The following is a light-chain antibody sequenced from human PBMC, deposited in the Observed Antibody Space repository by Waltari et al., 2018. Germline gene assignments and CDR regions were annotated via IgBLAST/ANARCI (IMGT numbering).Light chain of an antibody. CDR3: QQRRDWPIT. V-gene: IGKV3-11*01. Sequence: DIVFTQSPASLSLSPGERATLSCRASQSVSSYLAWYQQKPGQAPRPLIYDASNRATGIPARFSGSGSGTDFTLTISSLEPEDFAVYYCQQRRDWPITFGQGTRLEIK. J-gene: IGKJ5*01. CDR2: DAS. CDR1: QSVSSY.